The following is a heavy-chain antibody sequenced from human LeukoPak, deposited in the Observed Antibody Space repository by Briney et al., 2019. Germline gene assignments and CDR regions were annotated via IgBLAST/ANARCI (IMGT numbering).Heavy chain of an antibody. J-gene: IGHJ4*02. Sequence: SETLSLTCTVSGYSISSGYYWGWIRPPAGKGLEWIGRIYTSGSTNYNPSLKSRVTISVDTSKNQFSLKLSSVTAADTAVYYCARAPVNGGGVDYWGQGTLVTVSS. CDR2: IYTSGST. CDR3: ARAPVNGGGVDY. V-gene: IGHV4-61*02. D-gene: IGHD3-16*01. CDR1: GYSISSGYY.